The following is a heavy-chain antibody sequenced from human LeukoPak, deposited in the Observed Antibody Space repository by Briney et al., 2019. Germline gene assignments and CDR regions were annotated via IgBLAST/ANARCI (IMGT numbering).Heavy chain of an antibody. Sequence: TSETLSLTCTVSGGSISSSSYYWGWIRQPPGKGLEWIGSIYYSGSTYYNPSLKSRVTISVDTSKIQFSLKLSSVTAADTAVYYCARVGYSGYDYRGSFDYRGQGTLVTVSS. CDR2: IYYSGST. CDR1: GGSISSSSYY. D-gene: IGHD5-12*01. CDR3: ARVGYSGYDYRGSFDY. V-gene: IGHV4-39*07. J-gene: IGHJ4*02.